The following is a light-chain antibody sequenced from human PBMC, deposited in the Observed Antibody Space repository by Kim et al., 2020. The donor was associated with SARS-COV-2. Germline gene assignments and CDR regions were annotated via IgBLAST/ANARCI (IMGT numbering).Light chain of an antibody. CDR3: QAWDSGTAVV. CDR1: KLGDKY. J-gene: IGLJ2*01. Sequence: SYELTQTPSVSVSPGQTASITCSGDKLGDKYVFWYQQKPGQSPVLVIYQDTKRPSGIPERFSASNSGNTATLTISGTQATDEADYYCQAWDSGTAVVFGGGTQLTVL. CDR2: QDT. V-gene: IGLV3-1*01.